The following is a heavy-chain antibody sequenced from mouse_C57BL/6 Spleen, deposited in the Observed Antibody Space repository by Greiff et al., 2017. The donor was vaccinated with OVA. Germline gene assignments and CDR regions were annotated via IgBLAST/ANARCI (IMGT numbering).Heavy chain of an antibody. J-gene: IGHJ2*01. Sequence: VQLQQPGPELVKPGASVKISCKASGYTFTDYYMNWVKQSHGKSLEWIGDINPNNGGTSYNQKFKGKATLTVDKSSSTAYMELRSLTSEDSAVYYCAIHFDYWGQGTTLTVSS. CDR2: INPNNGGT. CDR1: GYTFTDYY. CDR3: AIHFDY. V-gene: IGHV1-26*01.